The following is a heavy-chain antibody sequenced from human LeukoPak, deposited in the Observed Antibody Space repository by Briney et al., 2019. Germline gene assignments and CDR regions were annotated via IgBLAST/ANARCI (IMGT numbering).Heavy chain of an antibody. CDR3: AKDVMAAPDEYYFDY. V-gene: IGHV3-9*01. CDR2: ISWNSGSI. D-gene: IGHD6-13*01. J-gene: IGHJ4*02. Sequence: GRSLRLSCAASGFTFDDYAMHWVRQAPGKGLEWVSGISWNSGSIGYADSVKGRFTISRDNAKNSLYLQMNSLRAEDTALYYCAKDVMAAPDEYYFDYWGQGTLVTVSS. CDR1: GFTFDDYA.